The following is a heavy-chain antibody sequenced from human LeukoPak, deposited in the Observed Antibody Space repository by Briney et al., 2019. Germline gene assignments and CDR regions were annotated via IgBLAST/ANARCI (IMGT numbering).Heavy chain of an antibody. CDR1: GGSISSSSYY. D-gene: IGHD6-13*01. CDR2: IYYSGST. V-gene: IGHV4-39*01. Sequence: SETLSLTCTVSGGSISSSSYYWGWIRQPPGKGLEWIGNIYYSGSTYYNPSLKSRVTISADTSKNQFSLKLSSVTAADTAVYYCARRRGGGSWTDYWGQGTLVTVSS. J-gene: IGHJ4*02. CDR3: ARRRGGGSWTDY.